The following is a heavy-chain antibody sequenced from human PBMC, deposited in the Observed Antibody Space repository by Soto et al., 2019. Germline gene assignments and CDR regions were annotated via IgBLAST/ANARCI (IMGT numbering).Heavy chain of an antibody. J-gene: IGHJ4*02. CDR1: GFTFSDYY. CDR2: ISSSSSYT. D-gene: IGHD6-13*01. Sequence: GGSLRLSCAASGFTFSDYYMSWIRQATGKGLEWVSYISSSSSYTNYADSVKGRFTISRDNAKNSLYLQMNSLRAEDTAVYYCARGRNSSSWYDLTPFDYWGQGTLVTVSS. CDR3: ARGRNSSSWYDLTPFDY. V-gene: IGHV3-11*06.